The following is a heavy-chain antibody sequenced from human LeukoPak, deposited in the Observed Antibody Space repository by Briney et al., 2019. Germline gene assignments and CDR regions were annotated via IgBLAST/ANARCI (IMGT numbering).Heavy chain of an antibody. CDR3: ASSWANGFDY. CDR1: GCTFNSYA. D-gene: IGHD2-15*01. CDR2: IIPIFGTA. Sequence: SVKVSCKASGCTFNSYAISWVRQAPGEGLEWMGGIIPIFGTANYAQKFQGRVTITTDECTSTAYMELSSLRSEDTAVYYCASSWANGFDYWGQGTLVTVSS. V-gene: IGHV1-69*05. J-gene: IGHJ4*02.